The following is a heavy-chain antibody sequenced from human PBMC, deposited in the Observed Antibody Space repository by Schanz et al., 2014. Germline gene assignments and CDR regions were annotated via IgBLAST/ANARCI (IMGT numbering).Heavy chain of an antibody. V-gene: IGHV3-33*08. J-gene: IGHJ4*02. CDR2: IWYDGSNE. CDR3: ARDQASTH. CDR1: GFTFSSHS. Sequence: MQLVESGGGLVKPGGSLRLSCAASGFTFSSHSINWVRQAPGKGLEWVAVIWYDGSNEYYADSVKGRFTISRDDSKNMLHLQMNSLRSEDTAIYFCARDQASTHWGQGTPVTVSS.